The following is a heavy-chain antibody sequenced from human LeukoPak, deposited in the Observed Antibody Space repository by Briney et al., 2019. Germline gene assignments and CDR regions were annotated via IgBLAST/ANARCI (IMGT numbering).Heavy chain of an antibody. D-gene: IGHD3-22*01. V-gene: IGHV4-59*01. J-gene: IGHJ2*01. CDR1: GGSISSYY. CDR3: ARVGYYDSSGYHYWYFDL. Sequence: SETLSLTCTVSGGSISSYYWSWIRQPPGKGLEWIGYIYYSGSTNYNPSLKGRVTISVDTSKNQFSLKLSSVTAADTAVYYCARVGYYDSSGYHYWYFDLWGRGTLVTVSS. CDR2: IYYSGST.